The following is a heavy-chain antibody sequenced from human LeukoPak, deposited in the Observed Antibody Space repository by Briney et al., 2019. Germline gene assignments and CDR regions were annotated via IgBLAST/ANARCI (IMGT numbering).Heavy chain of an antibody. V-gene: IGHV1-2*02. CDR1: GYTFTGYY. D-gene: IGHD5-18*01. J-gene: IGHJ4*02. CDR3: ARGKDIVATSNVDTAMVTSGVLNY. CDR2: INPNSGGT. Sequence: ASVKVSCKASGYTFTGYYMHWVRQAPGQGLEWMGWINPNSGGTNYAQKFQGRATMTRDTSISTAYMELSRLRSDDTAVYYCARGKDIVATSNVDTAMVTSGVLNYWGQGTLVTVSS.